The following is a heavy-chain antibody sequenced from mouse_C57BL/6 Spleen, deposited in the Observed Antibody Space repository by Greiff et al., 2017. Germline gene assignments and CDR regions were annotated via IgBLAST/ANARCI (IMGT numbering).Heavy chain of an antibody. D-gene: IGHD1-1*01. V-gene: IGHV1-26*01. CDR1: GYTFTDYY. J-gene: IGHJ2*01. CDR2: INPNNGGT. Sequence: VQLQQSGPELVKPGASVKISCKASGYTFTDYYMNWVKQSHGKSLEWIGDINPNNGGTSYNQKFKGKATLTVDKSSSTAYMELRSLTSEDSAVYYCARRGIFITTVVACDYWGQGTTLTVSS. CDR3: ARRGIFITTVVACDY.